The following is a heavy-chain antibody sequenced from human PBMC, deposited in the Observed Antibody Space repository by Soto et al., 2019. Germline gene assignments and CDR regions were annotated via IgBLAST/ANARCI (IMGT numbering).Heavy chain of an antibody. CDR1: GFTFSSYS. D-gene: IGHD2-2*02. V-gene: IGHV3-21*01. CDR3: ARGCSSTSCYTHYYYGMDV. J-gene: IGHJ6*02. Sequence: EVQLVESGGGLVKPGGSLRLSCAASGFTFSSYSMNWVRQAPGKGLEWVSSISSSSSYIYYADSVKGRFTISRDNAKNSLYLQMNSLRAEDTAVYYCARGCSSTSCYTHYYYGMDVWGQGTTVTVSS. CDR2: ISSSSSYI.